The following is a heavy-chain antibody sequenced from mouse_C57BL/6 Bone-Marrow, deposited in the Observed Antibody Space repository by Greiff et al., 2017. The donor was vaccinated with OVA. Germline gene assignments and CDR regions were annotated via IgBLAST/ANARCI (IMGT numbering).Heavy chain of an antibody. CDR2: IYPRSGNT. V-gene: IGHV1-81*01. J-gene: IGHJ2*01. CDR1: GYTFTSYG. D-gene: IGHD4-1*01. Sequence: VMLVESGAELARPGASVKLSCKASGYTFTSYGISWVKQRTGQGLEWIGEIYPRSGNTYYNEKFKGKATLTADKSSSTAYMELRSLTSEDSAVYFGARKGAGTENYWGQGTTLTVSS. CDR3: ARKGAGTENY.